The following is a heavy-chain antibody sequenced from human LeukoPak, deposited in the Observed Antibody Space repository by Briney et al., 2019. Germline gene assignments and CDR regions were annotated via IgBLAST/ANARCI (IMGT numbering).Heavy chain of an antibody. CDR3: VTGDHGDY. V-gene: IGHV3-7*01. Sequence: GGSLRLSCGASGLTFSRYWMSWFRQAPGKGLEWVANINQDGSQKNYVDSVKGRFTISRDNAKNSLYLQVNSLRAEDTAVYYCVTGDHGDYWGQGTLVTVSS. CDR1: GLTFSRYW. CDR2: INQDGSQK. J-gene: IGHJ4*02. D-gene: IGHD2-21*01.